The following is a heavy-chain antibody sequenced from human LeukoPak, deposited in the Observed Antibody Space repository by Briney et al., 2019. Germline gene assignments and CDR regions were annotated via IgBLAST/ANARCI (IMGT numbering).Heavy chain of an antibody. CDR1: GGSFSDYY. CDR3: ARGTGYYGLMRYYYYYYMDV. Sequence: SETLSLTCAVYGGSFSDYYWPWIRQTPGKGLEWIGEVDHRGSADYSPSLKSRVSISVDTSKNQFSLRLTSVTAADTAVYYCARGTGYYGLMRYYYYYYMDVWGKGTTVTVSS. D-gene: IGHD3/OR15-3a*01. V-gene: IGHV4-34*01. CDR2: VDHRGSA. J-gene: IGHJ6*03.